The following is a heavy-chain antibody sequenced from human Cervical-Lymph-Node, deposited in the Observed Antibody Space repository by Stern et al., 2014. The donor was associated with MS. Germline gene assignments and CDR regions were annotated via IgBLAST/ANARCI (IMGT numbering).Heavy chain of an antibody. CDR3: ARDYGDYAFDY. V-gene: IGHV5-51*01. Sequence: EVQLVESGAEVKKPGESLKISCKGSGYSFTANWIAWVRQMPGNGLEWMGIIYPVNSDPRYSPPFQGQVTISADKSISTAYLQWSSLKASDTAMYYCARDYGDYAFDYWGQGTLVTVSS. CDR1: GYSFTANW. J-gene: IGHJ4*02. CDR2: IYPVNSDP. D-gene: IGHD4-17*01.